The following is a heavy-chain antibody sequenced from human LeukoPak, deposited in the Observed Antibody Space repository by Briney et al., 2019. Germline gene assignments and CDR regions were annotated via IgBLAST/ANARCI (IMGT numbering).Heavy chain of an antibody. V-gene: IGHV4-4*07. J-gene: IGHJ4*02. CDR2: IYTSGGT. Sequence: PSETLSLTCTVSGGSISSYYWSWIRQPAGKGLEWIGRIYTSGGTNYNPSLKSRVTMSVDTSKNQFSLKLSSVTAADTAVYYCARDMYYYDSSGYGGIDYWGQGTLVTVSS. D-gene: IGHD3-22*01. CDR1: GGSISSYY. CDR3: ARDMYYYDSSGYGGIDY.